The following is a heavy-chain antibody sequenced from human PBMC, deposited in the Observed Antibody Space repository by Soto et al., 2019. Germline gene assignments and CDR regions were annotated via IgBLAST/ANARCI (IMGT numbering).Heavy chain of an antibody. J-gene: IGHJ2*01. D-gene: IGHD6-13*01. Sequence: QVQLVQSGAEVKKPGSSVKVSCKASGGTFSSYAISWVRQAPGQGLEWMGGIIPIFGTANYAQKFQGRVTITADESTRTAYMELSSLRSEDTAVYYSARAAAAGRAAWYFDLWGRGTLVTVSS. CDR2: IIPIFGTA. CDR1: GGTFSSYA. CDR3: ARAAAAGRAAWYFDL. V-gene: IGHV1-69*01.